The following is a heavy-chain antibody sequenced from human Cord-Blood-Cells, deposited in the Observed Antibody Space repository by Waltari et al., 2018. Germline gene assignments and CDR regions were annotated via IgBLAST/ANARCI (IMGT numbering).Heavy chain of an antibody. CDR2: RWYDGSNK. Sequence: QVQLVEYGGGVVQPGRSLRLSCAASGFTFSSYGMHWVRQAPGKGLEWVAVRWYDGSNKYYADSVKGRFTISRDNSKNTLYLQMNSLRAEDTAVYYCARDWAAAGTSPTYYYYYGMDVWGQGTTVTVSS. D-gene: IGHD6-13*01. J-gene: IGHJ6*02. V-gene: IGHV3-33*01. CDR3: ARDWAAAGTSPTYYYYYGMDV. CDR1: GFTFSSYG.